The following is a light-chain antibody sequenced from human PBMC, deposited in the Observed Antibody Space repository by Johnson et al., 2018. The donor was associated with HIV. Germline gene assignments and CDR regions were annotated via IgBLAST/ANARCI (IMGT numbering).Light chain of an antibody. Sequence: QSILTQPPSVSAAPGQKVTISCSGSSSNIGNNYVSWYQQLPGTAPTLLIYENTKRPSGIPDRFSGSKSGTSATLGITGLQTGDEADYYCGTWDSSLGAYGFGTGTKVTVL. CDR3: GTWDSSLGAYG. CDR2: ENT. J-gene: IGLJ1*01. V-gene: IGLV1-51*02. CDR1: SSNIGNNY.